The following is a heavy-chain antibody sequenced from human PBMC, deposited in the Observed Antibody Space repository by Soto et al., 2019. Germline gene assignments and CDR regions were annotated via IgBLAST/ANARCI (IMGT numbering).Heavy chain of an antibody. CDR3: ARLTRGYSYAFDY. J-gene: IGHJ4*02. CDR1: GDSISSSHYY. D-gene: IGHD5-18*01. CDR2: IYYSGNT. V-gene: IGHV4-39*01. Sequence: PSETLSLTCTVSGDSISSSHYYWGWIRKPPGKGLEWIGVIYYSGNTYYSPSLKSRVTMSVDTSNNQFSLKLSSVTAADTAVYYCARLTRGYSYAFDYWGRGALVTVSS.